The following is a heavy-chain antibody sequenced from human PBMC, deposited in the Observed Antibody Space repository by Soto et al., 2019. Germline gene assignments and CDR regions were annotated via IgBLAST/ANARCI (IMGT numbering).Heavy chain of an antibody. J-gene: IGHJ4*02. CDR2: VFYKEDT. D-gene: IGHD6-19*01. V-gene: IGHV4-59*01. CDR1: GGPIDVYY. CDR3: ARGVSIGWYAEFGY. Sequence: SETLSLTATVSGGPIDVYYWIGIRQPPGRGLEGMGYVFYKEDTTHNPSLTSRVTTSVDTSKHQFYPKPTSVTAADTAVYFCARGVSIGWYAEFGYWGRGTPVTVSS.